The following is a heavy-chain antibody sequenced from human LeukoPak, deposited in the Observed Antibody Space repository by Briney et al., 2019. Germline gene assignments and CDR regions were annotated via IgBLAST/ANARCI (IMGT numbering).Heavy chain of an antibody. D-gene: IGHD3-9*01. Sequence: SETLSLTCTVSGGSISSGSYYWSWIRQPAGKGLEWIGRIYTSGSTNYNPSLKSRVTISVDTSKNQFSLKLSSVTAADTAVYYCARDGVLRYFDWHYYHYYMDVWGKGTTVTVSS. J-gene: IGHJ6*03. CDR3: ARDGVLRYFDWHYYHYYMDV. CDR1: GGSISSGSYY. CDR2: IYTSGST. V-gene: IGHV4-61*02.